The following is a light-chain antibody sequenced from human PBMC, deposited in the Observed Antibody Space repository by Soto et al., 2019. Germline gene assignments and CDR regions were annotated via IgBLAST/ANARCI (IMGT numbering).Light chain of an antibody. CDR2: YDD. J-gene: IGLJ2*01. Sequence: QPVLTQPPSVSEAPRQRVTISCSGSWSNIGNNAVNWYPQLPGKAPKLLIYYDDLLSSGVSDRFSGSKSGTSASLAISGLQSEDEADYYCAVWDDNLNGVVFGGGTKVTVL. CDR3: AVWDDNLNGVV. V-gene: IGLV1-36*01. CDR1: WSNIGNNA.